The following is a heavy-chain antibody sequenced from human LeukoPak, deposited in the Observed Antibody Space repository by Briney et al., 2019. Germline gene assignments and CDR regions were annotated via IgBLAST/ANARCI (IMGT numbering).Heavy chain of an antibody. CDR1: GFTFSSYW. D-gene: IGHD3-3*01. V-gene: IGHV4-34*01. J-gene: IGHJ4*02. CDR3: ARGPPRITIFGVVIIPPYYFDY. CDR2: INHSGST. Sequence: GSLRLSCAASGFTFSSYWMHWIRQPPGKGLEWIGEINHSGSTNYNPSLKSRVTISVDTSKNQFSLKLSSVTAADTAVYYCARGPPRITIFGVVIIPPYYFDYWGQGTLVTVSS.